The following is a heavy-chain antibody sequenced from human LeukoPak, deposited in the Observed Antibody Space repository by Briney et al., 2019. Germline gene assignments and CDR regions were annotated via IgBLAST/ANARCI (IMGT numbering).Heavy chain of an antibody. V-gene: IGHV4-39*01. J-gene: IGHJ4*02. Sequence: SETLSLTCIVSGASISSSSYYWGWIRQPPGKGLERIGSIYYNGDTYYNSSLKSRLTISVDTSKNQFTLKLSSVTAADTALYYCARLRGYTSGNPAYWGQGSLVTVSS. D-gene: IGHD5-18*01. CDR1: GASISSSSYY. CDR3: ARLRGYTSGNPAY. CDR2: IYYNGDT.